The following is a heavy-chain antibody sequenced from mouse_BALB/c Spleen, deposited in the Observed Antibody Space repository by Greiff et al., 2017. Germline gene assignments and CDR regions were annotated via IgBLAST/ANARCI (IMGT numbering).Heavy chain of an antibody. Sequence: QVQLQQSGAELARPGASVKMSCKASGYTFTSYTMHWVKQRPGQGLEWIGYINPSSGYTNYNQKFKDKATLTADKSSSTAYMQLSSLTSEDSAVYYCARSDYDYYAMDYWGQGTSVTVSS. CDR3: ARSDYDYYAMDY. J-gene: IGHJ4*01. D-gene: IGHD1-1*02. V-gene: IGHV1-4*01. CDR1: GYTFTSYT. CDR2: INPSSGYT.